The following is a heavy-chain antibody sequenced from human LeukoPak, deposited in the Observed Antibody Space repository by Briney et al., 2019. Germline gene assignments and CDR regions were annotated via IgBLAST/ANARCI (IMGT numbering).Heavy chain of an antibody. V-gene: IGHV3-48*02. D-gene: IGHD4-17*01. CDR2: ISSTGSAI. Sequence: GGSLRLSCAASGFTFSNAWMNWVRQAPGKGLEWLSYISSTGSAIYYADSVKGRFTISRDNAKNSLYLLLNGLRDEDTAVYYCARDQDYGTTTPLDYWGQGTLVTVSA. CDR1: GFTFSNAW. CDR3: ARDQDYGTTTPLDY. J-gene: IGHJ4*02.